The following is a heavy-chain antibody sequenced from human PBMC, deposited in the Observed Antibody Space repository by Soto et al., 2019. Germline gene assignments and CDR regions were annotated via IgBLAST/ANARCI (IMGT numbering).Heavy chain of an antibody. J-gene: IGHJ6*03. CDR2: MNPNSGNT. CDR3: ARVXPGXCXXXXXXXXXXYYXYMDV. Sequence: QVQLVQSGAEVKKPGASVKVSCKASGYTFTSYDINWVRQATGQGLEWMGWMNPNSGNTGYAQKFQGRVTMTRNTSIXXXYXXLSSXRSEXTXVYYCARVXPGXCXXXXXXXXXXYYXYMDVWGKGTTVTVSS. CDR1: GYTFTSYD. V-gene: IGHV1-8*01.